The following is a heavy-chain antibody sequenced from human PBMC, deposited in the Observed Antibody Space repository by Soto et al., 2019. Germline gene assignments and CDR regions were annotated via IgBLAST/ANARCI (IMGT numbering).Heavy chain of an antibody. CDR2: INAGNGDT. Sequence: ASVKVSFKACRYALTNYAMHLVRQAPGQRLEWMGWINAGNGDTKYSQNFQGRVTITRDTSASTAYMELSSLRSEDTAVYYCARDPYYDFWSGSNWFDPWGQGTMVTVSS. CDR3: ARDPYYDFWSGSNWFDP. CDR1: RYALTNYA. J-gene: IGHJ5*02. D-gene: IGHD3-3*01. V-gene: IGHV1-3*01.